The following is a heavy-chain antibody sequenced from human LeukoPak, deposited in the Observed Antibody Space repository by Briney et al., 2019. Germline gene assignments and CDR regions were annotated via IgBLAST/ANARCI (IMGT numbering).Heavy chain of an antibody. CDR2: ICYSGST. D-gene: IGHD5-12*01. CDR3: ARLHSIVATIGY. V-gene: IGHV4-39*01. J-gene: IGHJ4*02. Sequence: GSLRLSCTASGFNFSTYTMVWVRQAPGKGLEWIGSICYSGSTYYNPSLKSRVTISVDTSKNQFSLKLSSVTAADTAVYYCARLHSIVATIGYWGQGTLVTVSS. CDR1: GFNFSTYT.